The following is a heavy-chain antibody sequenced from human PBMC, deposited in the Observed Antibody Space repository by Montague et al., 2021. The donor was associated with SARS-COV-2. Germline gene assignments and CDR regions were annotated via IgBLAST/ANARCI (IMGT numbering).Heavy chain of an antibody. J-gene: IGHJ5*02. D-gene: IGHD3-10*01. CDR1: GFTFGSYA. CDR3: ARANYGSGFDP. CDR2: ISYDGSNK. Sequence: SLRLSCAASGFTFGSYAVHWVRQAPGKGLEWVAVISYDGSNKYYADSVKGRFTISRDNSKNTLYLQMNSLRAEDTAVYYCARANYGSGFDPWGQGTLVTVSS. V-gene: IGHV3-30-3*01.